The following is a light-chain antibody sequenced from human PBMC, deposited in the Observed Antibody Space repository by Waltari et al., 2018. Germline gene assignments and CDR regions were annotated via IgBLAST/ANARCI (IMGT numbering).Light chain of an antibody. CDR2: GAS. Sequence: IVLTQSPVTLSLSPGERATLSCRASQSVSNTYLAWYQRKPGQAPRLLIYGASSRATGIPDRFSGSGSGTEFTLTINALEPEDSAVYFCQQYNYSPLTFGGGTRVEIK. J-gene: IGKJ4*01. CDR1: QSVSNTY. V-gene: IGKV3-20*01. CDR3: QQYNYSPLT.